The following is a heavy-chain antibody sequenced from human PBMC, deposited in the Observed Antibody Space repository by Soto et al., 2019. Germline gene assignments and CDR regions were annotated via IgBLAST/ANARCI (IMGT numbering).Heavy chain of an antibody. CDR2: LIPIFGTA. CDR1: GGTFSSYA. CDR3: ARKSHMVRRVIITHYYGMDV. Sequence: QVQLVQSGAEVKKPGSSVKVSCKASGGTFSSYAISWVRQAPGQGLEWMGGLIPIFGTANYAQKFQSRVTLTEDEATSPAYMQLSSLKSEDTAVYYCARKSHMVRRVIITHYYGMDVRGEGTMVTVSS. D-gene: IGHD3-10*01. J-gene: IGHJ6*04. V-gene: IGHV1-69*01.